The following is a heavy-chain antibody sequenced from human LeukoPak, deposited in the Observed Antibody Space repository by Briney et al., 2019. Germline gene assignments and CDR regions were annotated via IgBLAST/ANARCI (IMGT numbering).Heavy chain of an antibody. D-gene: IGHD3-10*01. CDR2: VKSDGGGI. V-gene: IGHV3-74*01. CDR1: GLTFTDYW. CDR3: ARQAGSGFDY. J-gene: IGHJ4*02. Sequence: GGSLRLSCPVSGLTFTDYWFHWVRQAPGKGVEWVSRVKSDGGGINYGDSVKGRFTMSRENAKNTLYLQMNSLRAEDTAVYYCARQAGSGFDYWGQGSLVTVSS.